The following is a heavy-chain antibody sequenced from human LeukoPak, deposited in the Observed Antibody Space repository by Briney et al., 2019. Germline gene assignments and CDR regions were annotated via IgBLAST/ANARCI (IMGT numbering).Heavy chain of an antibody. D-gene: IGHD2-2*02. J-gene: IGHJ4*02. CDR3: VXXXXYXXSQMDS. Sequence: PGGSLRLSCSASGFTFKSYATHWVRQAPGKGLEYVSSINTNGANTYYADSVKGRFTISRDNSRNTVYVQMNSLTPEDTAVYYFVXXXXYXXSQMDSWGQGTLVTVSS. V-gene: IGHV3-64*05. CDR2: INTNGANT. CDR1: GFTFKSYA.